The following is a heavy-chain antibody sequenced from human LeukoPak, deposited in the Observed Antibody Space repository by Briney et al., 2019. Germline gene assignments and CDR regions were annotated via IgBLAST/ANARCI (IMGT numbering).Heavy chain of an antibody. V-gene: IGHV3-23*01. Sequence: PGGSLRLSCAASGFTFSSYAMSWVRQAPGKGLEWVSAISGSGGSTYYADSVKGRFTISRDNSKNTLYLQMNSLRAEDTAVYYCAKDRGSYSNILDAFDIWGQGTMVTVSS. CDR1: GFTFSSYA. J-gene: IGHJ3*02. CDR2: ISGSGGST. D-gene: IGHD1-26*01. CDR3: AKDRGSYSNILDAFDI.